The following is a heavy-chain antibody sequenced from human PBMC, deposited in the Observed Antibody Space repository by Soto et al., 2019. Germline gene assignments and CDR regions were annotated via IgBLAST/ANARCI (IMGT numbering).Heavy chain of an antibody. D-gene: IGHD3-3*01. CDR2: IYSSGTT. CDR1: GGSLSGYY. CDR3: ARGQRFSDWFDP. Sequence: VQLQESGPGLVRASETLSLTCTVSGGSLSGYYWTWIRQPAGKGLEWIGRIYSSGTTKYNPALKSRVTMSLDTSKNQFSLSLSSVPATDTAVYYCARGQRFSDWFDPWGPGTLVTVSS. J-gene: IGHJ5*02. V-gene: IGHV4-4*07.